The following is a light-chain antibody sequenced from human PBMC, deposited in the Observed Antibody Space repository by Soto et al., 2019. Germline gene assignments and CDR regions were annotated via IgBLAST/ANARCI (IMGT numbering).Light chain of an antibody. V-gene: IGKV3-11*01. J-gene: IGKJ2*01. CDR2: DTS. Sequence: EIVLTQSPATLSLSPGESATLSCRASESISRLAWYQHKPGQAPRLFIYDTSKRATGIPARFSGSGSGTDFTLTISSLEPEDFVVYYCHQRDTFGLGTILEIK. CDR3: HQRDT. CDR1: ESISR.